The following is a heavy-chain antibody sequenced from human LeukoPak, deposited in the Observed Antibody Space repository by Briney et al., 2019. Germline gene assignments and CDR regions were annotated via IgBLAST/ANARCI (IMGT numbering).Heavy chain of an antibody. J-gene: IGHJ6*02. Sequence: GGSLRLSCAASGFTFSSYAMNWARQAPGKGLEWVASINHNGNVNYYVDSVKGRFTISRDNAKNSLYLQMSNLRAEDTAVYFCARGGGLDVWGQGATVTVSS. CDR1: GFTFSSYA. D-gene: IGHD3-16*01. CDR2: INHNGNVN. V-gene: IGHV3-7*03. CDR3: ARGGGLDV.